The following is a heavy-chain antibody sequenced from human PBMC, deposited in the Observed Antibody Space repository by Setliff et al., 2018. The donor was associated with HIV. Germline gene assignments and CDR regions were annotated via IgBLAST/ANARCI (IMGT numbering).Heavy chain of an antibody. J-gene: IGHJ4*02. CDR3: ARVMGNCYDSSGYYADY. D-gene: IGHD3-22*01. V-gene: IGHV4-39*07. CDR1: GGSISSSSYY. Sequence: SETLSLTCTVSGGSISSSSYYWGWIRQPPGKGLEWIGSIYYSGSTYYNPSLKSRVTISVDTSKNEFSLKLSSVTAADTAVYYCARVMGNCYDSSGYYADYWGQGTLVTVSS. CDR2: IYYSGST.